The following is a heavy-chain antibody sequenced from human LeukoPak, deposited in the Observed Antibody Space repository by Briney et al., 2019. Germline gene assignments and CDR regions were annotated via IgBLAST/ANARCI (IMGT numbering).Heavy chain of an antibody. CDR1: GFTFSSYG. Sequence: GGSLRLSCAAPGFTFSSYGMHWVRQAPGKGLEWVAFIRYDGSNKYYADSVKRRFTISRDNSKNTLYLQMNSLGAEDTAVYYCAKDPGAGYYDSSGYGPLDYWGQGTLVTVSS. D-gene: IGHD3-22*01. CDR3: AKDPGAGYYDSSGYGPLDY. V-gene: IGHV3-30*02. CDR2: IRYDGSNK. J-gene: IGHJ4*02.